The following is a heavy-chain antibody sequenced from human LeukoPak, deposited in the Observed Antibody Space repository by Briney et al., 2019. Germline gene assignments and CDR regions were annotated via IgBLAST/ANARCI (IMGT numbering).Heavy chain of an antibody. Sequence: PSESLSLTCTVSGGSIGSYYWSWIRQPPGKGLEWIGHISYSGSTNYNPSLKSRVTISVDTSKNQFSLKLSSVTAADTAVYYCARGGSGYALNWFDPWGQGNLVTVSS. J-gene: IGHJ5*02. D-gene: IGHD5-12*01. CDR3: ARGGSGYALNWFDP. CDR1: GGSIGSYY. CDR2: ISYSGST. V-gene: IGHV4-59*01.